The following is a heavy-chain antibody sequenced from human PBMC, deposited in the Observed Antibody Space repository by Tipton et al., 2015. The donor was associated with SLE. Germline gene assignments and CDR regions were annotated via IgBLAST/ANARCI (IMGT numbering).Heavy chain of an antibody. CDR3: AREAKYSGSYYNWFDT. V-gene: IGHV4-61*02. J-gene: IGHJ5*02. CDR1: GGSISSGSYY. D-gene: IGHD1-26*01. CDR2: IYSSGST. Sequence: TLSLTCTVSGGSISSGSYYWSWIRQPAGKGLEWIGRIYSSGSTNENLSLKSRVSISKDTSKNHFSLKLSSVTAADTAVYYCAREAKYSGSYYNWFDTWGQGTLVTVSP.